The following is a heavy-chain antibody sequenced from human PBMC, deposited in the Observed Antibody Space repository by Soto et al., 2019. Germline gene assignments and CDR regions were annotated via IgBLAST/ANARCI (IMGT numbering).Heavy chain of an antibody. CDR3: AKGIASIAARPAYFQH. J-gene: IGHJ1*01. CDR2: ISWNSGSI. Sequence: EVQLVESGGGLVQPGRSLRLSCAASGFTFDDYAMHWVRQAPGKGLEWVSGISWNSGSIGYADSVKGRFTISRDNAKNSLYLQMNSLRAEDTALYYCAKGIASIAARPAYFQHWGQGTLVTVSS. V-gene: IGHV3-9*01. CDR1: GFTFDDYA. D-gene: IGHD6-6*01.